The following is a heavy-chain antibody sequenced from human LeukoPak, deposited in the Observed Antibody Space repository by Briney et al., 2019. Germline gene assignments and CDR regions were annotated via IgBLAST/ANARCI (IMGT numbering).Heavy chain of an antibody. D-gene: IGHD2-8*01. CDR2: INSDGSST. J-gene: IGHJ4*02. V-gene: IGHV3-74*01. Sequence: GGSLRLSCAASGFTFSSYWMHWARQAPGKGLVWVSRINSDGSSTSYADSVKGRFTISRDNAKNTLYLQMNSLRAEDTAVYYCAKDIGIQDCTNGVCYLYYFDYWGQGTLVTISS. CDR1: GFTFSSYW. CDR3: AKDIGIQDCTNGVCYLYYFDY.